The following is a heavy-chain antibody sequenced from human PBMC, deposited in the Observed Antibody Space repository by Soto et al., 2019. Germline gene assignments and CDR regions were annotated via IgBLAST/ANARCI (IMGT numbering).Heavy chain of an antibody. CDR2: FDPEDGET. Sequence: ASVKGSCKVSGYTLTELSMHWVRQAPGKGLEWMGGFDPEDGETIYAQKFQGRVTMTEDTSTDTAYMELSSLRSEDTAVYYCATSRGGVAAASPEYYYYMDVWGKGTAVTVSS. D-gene: IGHD6-13*01. J-gene: IGHJ6*03. CDR3: ATSRGGVAAASPEYYYYMDV. V-gene: IGHV1-24*01. CDR1: GYTLTELS.